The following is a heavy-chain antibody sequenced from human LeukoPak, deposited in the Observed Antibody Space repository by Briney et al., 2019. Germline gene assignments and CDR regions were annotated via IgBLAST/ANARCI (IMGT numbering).Heavy chain of an antibody. J-gene: IGHJ4*02. Sequence: GGSLRLSCAASGFTFSSYAMSWVRQAPGKGLEWVSAISGSGGSTYYADSVKGRFTISRDNSKNTLYLQMNSLGAEDTAVYYCAKVPSSSWYESYFDYWGQGTLVTVSS. CDR2: ISGSGGST. CDR3: AKVPSSSWYESYFDY. CDR1: GFTFSSYA. D-gene: IGHD6-13*01. V-gene: IGHV3-23*01.